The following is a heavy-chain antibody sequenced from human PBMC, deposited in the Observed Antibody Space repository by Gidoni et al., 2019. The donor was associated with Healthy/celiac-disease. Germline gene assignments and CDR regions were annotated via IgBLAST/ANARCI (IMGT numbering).Heavy chain of an antibody. CDR3: ARADGAPSGMDV. Sequence: EVQLVESGGGLVKPGGSLRLSCAASGFTFSSYSMNWVRQAPGKGLEWVSSISSSSSYIYYADAVKGRFTISRDNAKNSLYLQMNSLRAEDTAVYYCARADGAPSGMDVWGQGTTVTVSS. V-gene: IGHV3-21*01. CDR1: GFTFSSYS. D-gene: IGHD4-17*01. J-gene: IGHJ6*02. CDR2: ISSSSSYI.